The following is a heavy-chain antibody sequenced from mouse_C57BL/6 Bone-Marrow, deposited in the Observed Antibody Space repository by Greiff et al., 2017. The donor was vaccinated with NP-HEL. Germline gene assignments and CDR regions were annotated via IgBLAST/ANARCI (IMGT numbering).Heavy chain of an antibody. CDR3: ARKGDGYYLYYFDY. J-gene: IGHJ2*01. CDR1: GYTFTSYG. D-gene: IGHD2-3*01. V-gene: IGHV1-81*01. Sequence: QVQLQQSGAELARPGASVKLSCKASGYTFTSYGISWVKQSTGQGLEWIGEIYPRSGNTYYNEKFKGKATLTADKSSSTAYMELRSLTSEDSAVYFCARKGDGYYLYYFDYWGQGTTLTVSS. CDR2: IYPRSGNT.